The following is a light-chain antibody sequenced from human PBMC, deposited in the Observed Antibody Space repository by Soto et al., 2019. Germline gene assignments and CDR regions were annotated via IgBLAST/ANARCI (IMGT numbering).Light chain of an antibody. CDR3: QHYKSYSEA. J-gene: IGKJ1*01. CDR1: QTIGSW. Sequence: DIQMTQSPSSLSASVGDRVTIXXRASQTIGSWLAWYQQKPGKAPKLXIYKASTLKSGVPSRFSGSGSGTEFTLTISSLQPDDFATYYCQHYKSYSEAFGQGTKVDIK. V-gene: IGKV1-5*03. CDR2: KAS.